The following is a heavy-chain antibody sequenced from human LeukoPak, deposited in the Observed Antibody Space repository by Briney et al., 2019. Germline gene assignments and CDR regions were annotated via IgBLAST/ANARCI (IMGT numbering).Heavy chain of an antibody. D-gene: IGHD3-16*01. CDR3: ARRRRGRLPDY. CDR2: ISSSSSYI. V-gene: IGHV3-21*01. J-gene: IGHJ4*02. Sequence: GGSLRLSCAASGFTFSSYSMNWVRQAPGEGLEWVSSISSSSSYIYYADSVKGRFTISRDNAKNSLYLQMNSLRAEDTAVYYCARRRRGRLPDYWGQGTLVTVSS. CDR1: GFTFSSYS.